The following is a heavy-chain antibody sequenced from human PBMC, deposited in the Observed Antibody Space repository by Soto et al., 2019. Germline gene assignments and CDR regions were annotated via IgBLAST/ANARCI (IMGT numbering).Heavy chain of an antibody. CDR2: IYYSGST. V-gene: IGHV4-31*03. D-gene: IGHD4-17*01. CDR1: GGSISSGGYY. J-gene: IGHJ6*02. CDR3: ARSPGDYVYYYYGMDV. Sequence: QVQLQESGPGLVKPSQTLSLTCTVSGGSISSGGYYWSWIRQHPGKGLEWIGYIYYSGSTYYNPSLKSRVTISVDTSKNQFSLKLSSVTAADTAVYYCARSPGDYVYYYYGMDVWGQGTTVTVSS.